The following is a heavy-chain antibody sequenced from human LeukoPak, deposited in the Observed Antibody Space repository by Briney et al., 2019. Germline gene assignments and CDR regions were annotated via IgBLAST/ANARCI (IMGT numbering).Heavy chain of an antibody. Sequence: ASVKVSCTASGYTFTSYYMHWVRQAPGQGLEWMGLINPSGGSTSYAQKFQGTVNMTRDTSTGTVYMELSSLRSDDTAVYYCGTIGAAGTDYYYYGMDVWGQGTTVTVSS. CDR1: GYTFTSYY. CDR2: INPSGGST. CDR3: GTIGAAGTDYYYYGMDV. J-gene: IGHJ6*02. D-gene: IGHD6-13*01. V-gene: IGHV1-46*01.